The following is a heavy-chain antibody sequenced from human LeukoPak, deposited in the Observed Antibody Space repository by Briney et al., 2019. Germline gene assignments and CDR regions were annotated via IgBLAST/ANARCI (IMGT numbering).Heavy chain of an antibody. CDR1: GFTFGDYA. J-gene: IGHJ3*02. Sequence: GGSLRLSCTASGFTFGDYAVNWVRQAPGKGLEWVGFIRSKAYGGTTEYAASVKGRFTISRDDSKSIAYLQMNSLKTEDTAVYYCTRDRRYCSGGSRYRLGAFDIWGQGTMVTVSS. CDR3: TRDRRYCSGGSRYRLGAFDI. V-gene: IGHV3-49*04. D-gene: IGHD2-15*01. CDR2: IRSKAYGGTT.